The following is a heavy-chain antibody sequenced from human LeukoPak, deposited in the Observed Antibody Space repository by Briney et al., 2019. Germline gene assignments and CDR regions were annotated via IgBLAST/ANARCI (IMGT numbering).Heavy chain of an antibody. CDR3: AMGGYCSSTSCYFAVDY. D-gene: IGHD2-2*01. V-gene: IGHV1-2*02. CDR2: INPNSGGT. CDR1: GYTFTGYY. J-gene: IGHJ4*02. Sequence: ASVKVSCKASGYTFTGYYMHWVRQAPGQGLEWMGWINPNSGGTNYAQKFQGRVTMTRDTSISTAYMELSRLRSDDTAVYYCAMGGYCSSTSCYFAVDYWGQGTLVTVSS.